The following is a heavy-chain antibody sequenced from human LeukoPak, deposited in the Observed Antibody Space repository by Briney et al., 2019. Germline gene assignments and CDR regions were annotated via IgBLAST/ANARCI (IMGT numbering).Heavy chain of an antibody. CDR3: ARALYRGYYFDY. CDR1: GFTVSSNY. CDR2: IYSGGST. Sequence: GGSLRLSCAVSGFTVSSNYMSWVRQAPGKGLEWVSFIYSGGSTYYADSVKGRFTISRDNSKNTLYLQMNSLRPEDTAVCYCARALYRGYYFDYWGQGTLVTVSS. J-gene: IGHJ4*02. D-gene: IGHD3-16*01. V-gene: IGHV3-53*01.